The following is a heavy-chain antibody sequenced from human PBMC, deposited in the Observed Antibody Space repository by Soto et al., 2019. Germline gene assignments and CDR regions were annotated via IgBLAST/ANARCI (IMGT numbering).Heavy chain of an antibody. V-gene: IGHV1-69*01. Sequence: ASVTGSRQGPVGTLSPYGISWGRPAPGQGLEWMGGIIPMFGTANYAQRFQDRVTITADESTNTVYMELSSLRSEDTAVYFCASGIQLWLRRINNGYSGWGQGTLVTVSS. D-gene: IGHD5-18*01. J-gene: IGHJ4*02. CDR3: ASGIQLWLRRINNGYSG. CDR2: IIPMFGTA. CDR1: VGTLSPYG.